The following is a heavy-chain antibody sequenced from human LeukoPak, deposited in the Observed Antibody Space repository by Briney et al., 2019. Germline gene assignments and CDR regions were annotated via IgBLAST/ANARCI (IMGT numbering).Heavy chain of an antibody. J-gene: IGHJ5*02. CDR3: AIVVAARQGTIDR. D-gene: IGHD6-6*01. Sequence: GGSLLLSCAASGFTFSSYAMSGARPAPGKGLEWVSTIGGSGSGGSTYYADSVKGRFTISRDNSKSTLYVQMNSLRAEDTAVYYCAIVVAARQGTIDRWGQGTLATISS. CDR1: GFTFSSYA. CDR2: IGGSGSGGST. V-gene: IGHV3-23*01.